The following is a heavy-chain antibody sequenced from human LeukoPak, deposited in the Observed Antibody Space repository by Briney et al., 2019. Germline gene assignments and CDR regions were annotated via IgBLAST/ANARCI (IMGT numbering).Heavy chain of an antibody. CDR1: GYTFTSYD. D-gene: IGHD6-19*01. CDR3: ARGTYSSGWYGYGMDV. V-gene: IGHV1-8*01. Sequence: GASVKVSCKASGYTFTSYDINWVRQATGQGLEWMGWMNPNSGNTGYAQKFQGRVTMTRNTSISTAYMELSSLRSEDTAVYYCARGTYSSGWYGYGMDVWGQGTTVTVSS. J-gene: IGHJ6*02. CDR2: MNPNSGNT.